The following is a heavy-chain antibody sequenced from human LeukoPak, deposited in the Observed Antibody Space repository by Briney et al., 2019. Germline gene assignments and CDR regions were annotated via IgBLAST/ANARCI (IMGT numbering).Heavy chain of an antibody. CDR1: GGSISSSNYY. J-gene: IGHJ4*02. Sequence: SETLSLTCTVSGGSISSSNYYWGWIRQPPGKGLEWIGSFYYSGTSYYNPSLKSQVTMSADTSKNQFSLKLSSVTAADTAVYYCASIRVGATSFDYWGQGTLVTVSS. CDR2: FYYSGTS. CDR3: ASIRVGATSFDY. V-gene: IGHV4-39*07. D-gene: IGHD1-26*01.